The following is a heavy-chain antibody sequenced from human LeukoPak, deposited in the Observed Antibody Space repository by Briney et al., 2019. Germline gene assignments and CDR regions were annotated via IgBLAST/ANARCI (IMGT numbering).Heavy chain of an antibody. J-gene: IGHJ4*02. V-gene: IGHV4-39*02. Sequence: SETLSLTCNVSGASIGSDSYSWVWLRQPPGTALEWIGSVYYSGSTCYTPSLKSRVTISVDMSRNHFSLRLNSVAAADTAVYYCARRYKDMVVVPAVFYFDYWGRGILVTVSS. CDR1: GASIGSDSYS. D-gene: IGHD2-2*01. CDR3: ARRYKDMVVVPAVFYFDY. CDR2: VYYSGST.